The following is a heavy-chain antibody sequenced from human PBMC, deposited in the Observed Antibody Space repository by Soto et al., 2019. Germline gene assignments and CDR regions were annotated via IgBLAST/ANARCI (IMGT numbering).Heavy chain of an antibody. Sequence: QVQLVESGGGLVKPGGSLRLSCAASGFTFSDYYMSWIRQAPGKGLEWVSYISSSSSYTNYADSVKGRFTISRDNAKNSLYLQMNSLRAEDTAVYYCARDSFKYGGNSNDIDYWGQGTLVTVSS. CDR1: GFTFSDYY. CDR3: ARDSFKYGGNSNDIDY. J-gene: IGHJ4*02. D-gene: IGHD2-21*02. V-gene: IGHV3-11*05. CDR2: ISSSSSYT.